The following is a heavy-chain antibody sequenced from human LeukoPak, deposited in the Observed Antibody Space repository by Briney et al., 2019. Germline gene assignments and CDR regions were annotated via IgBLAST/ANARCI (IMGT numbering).Heavy chain of an antibody. Sequence: PSETLSLTCTVSGGSIGSYSWNWIRQPPGRGLEWIGNLYYSGSTNYNPSLKSRVTMSVDTSKNQLSLTLSSVTAADTAVYYCARHVYCTNGICSDYWGQGTLVTVSS. CDR1: GGSIGSYS. D-gene: IGHD2-8*01. J-gene: IGHJ4*02. CDR3: ARHVYCTNGICSDY. V-gene: IGHV4-59*08. CDR2: LYYSGST.